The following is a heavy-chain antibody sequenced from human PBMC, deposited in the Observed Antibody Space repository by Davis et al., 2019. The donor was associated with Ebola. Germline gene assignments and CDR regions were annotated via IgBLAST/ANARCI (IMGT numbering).Heavy chain of an antibody. CDR1: GYTFTGYY. V-gene: IGHV1-2*06. CDR2: INPNSGGT. J-gene: IGHJ2*01. D-gene: IGHD6-19*01. CDR3: ARDRPDAVAGFPWYFDL. Sequence: AASVKVSCKASGYTFTGYYIHLVRQAPGQGLEWMGRINPNSGGTNYAQQFQGRITMTRDKSISTAYMELTGLTSDDTAVYFCARDRPDAVAGFPWYFDLRGRGTLVIVSS.